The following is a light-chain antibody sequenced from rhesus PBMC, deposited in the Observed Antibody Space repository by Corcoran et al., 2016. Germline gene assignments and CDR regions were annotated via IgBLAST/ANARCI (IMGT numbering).Light chain of an antibody. Sequence: DIQMTQSPSSLSASVGDRVTLTCRTSENVNNYLNWYQQKPGKAPKLLIYKASTLQSGVPSRFSGCGAGTDYTFTIRRLQSEDGATSYCHPPLCSPSGFGQGTKVEIK. J-gene: IGKJ2*01. CDR2: KAS. V-gene: IGKV1-74*01. CDR1: ENVNNY. CDR3: HPPLCSPSG.